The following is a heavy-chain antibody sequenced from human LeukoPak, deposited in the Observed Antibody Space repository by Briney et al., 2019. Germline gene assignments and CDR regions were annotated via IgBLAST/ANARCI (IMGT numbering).Heavy chain of an antibody. Sequence: PGGTLRLSCAASAFTFSRYGMSWVRQAPGKGLEWVGRIKSKTEGGTTDYAAPVKGRFTISRDDSKNTLYLQMNSLKTEDTAVYYCTTIEDYNDSSGFLFDSWGQGTLVTVSS. J-gene: IGHJ4*02. CDR1: AFTFSRYG. CDR3: TTIEDYNDSSGFLFDS. V-gene: IGHV3-15*05. D-gene: IGHD3-22*01. CDR2: IKSKTEGGTT.